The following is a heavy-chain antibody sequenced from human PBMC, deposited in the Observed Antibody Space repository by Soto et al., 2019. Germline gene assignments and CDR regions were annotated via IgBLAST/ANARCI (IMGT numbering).Heavy chain of an antibody. CDR2: INPSGGST. CDR3: ARDIVLMVYAPPDYYYYYGMDV. V-gene: IGHV1-46*01. J-gene: IGHJ6*02. Sequence: ASVKVSCKASGYTFTSYYMHCVRQAPGQGLEWMGIINPSGGSTSYAQKFQGRVTMTRDTSTSTVYMELSSLRSEDTAVYYCARDIVLMVYAPPDYYYYYGMDVWGQGTTVTVSS. D-gene: IGHD2-8*01. CDR1: GYTFTSYY.